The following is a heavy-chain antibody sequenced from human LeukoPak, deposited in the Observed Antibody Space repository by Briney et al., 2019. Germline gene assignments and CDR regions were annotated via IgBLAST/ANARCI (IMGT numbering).Heavy chain of an antibody. CDR3: ARDRSWLRFVDY. D-gene: IGHD5-12*01. CDR1: GYSISSGYY. Sequence: PSETLSLTCTVSGYSISSGYYWGWIRQPPGKGLEWIGSIYHSGSTYYNPSLKSRVTISVDTSKNQFSLKLSSVTAADTAVYCCARDRSWLRFVDYWGQGTLVTVSS. J-gene: IGHJ4*02. CDR2: IYHSGST. V-gene: IGHV4-38-2*02.